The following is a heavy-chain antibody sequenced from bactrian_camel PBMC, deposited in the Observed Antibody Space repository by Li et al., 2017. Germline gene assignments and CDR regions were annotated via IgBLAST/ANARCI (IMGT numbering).Heavy chain of an antibody. CDR2: SGGSST. CDR3: ANWGDNY. D-gene: IGHD5*01. V-gene: IGHV3S40*01. Sequence: VQLVESGGGLAQPGDSLRLSCVASGFTFSTYDMSWVRQAPGKGLEWVSSSGGSSTFYADSVKGRFTIARDNAKNTLYLQLNYLKTEDTAMYYCANWGDNYWGQGTQVTVS. J-gene: IGHJ4*01. CDR1: GFTFSTYD.